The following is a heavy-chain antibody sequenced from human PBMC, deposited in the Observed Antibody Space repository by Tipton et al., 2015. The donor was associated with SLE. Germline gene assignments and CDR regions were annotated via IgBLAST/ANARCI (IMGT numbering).Heavy chain of an antibody. CDR2: IYYSGST. CDR3: ARERAYYDFWSGYPDYYYYGMDV. J-gene: IGHJ6*02. D-gene: IGHD3-3*01. Sequence: LRLSCTVSGGSISSYYWSWIRQPPGKGLEWIGYIYYSGSTNCNPSLKSRVTISVDTSKNQFSLKLSSVTAADTAVYYWARERAYYDFWSGYPDYYYYGMDVWGQGTTVTVSS. CDR1: GGSISSYY. V-gene: IGHV4-59*01.